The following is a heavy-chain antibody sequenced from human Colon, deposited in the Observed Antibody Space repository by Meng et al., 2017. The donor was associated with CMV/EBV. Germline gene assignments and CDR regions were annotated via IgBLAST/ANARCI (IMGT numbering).Heavy chain of an antibody. Sequence: QVQPQPWGAVLLKPSATLSLPCALYGGSFSPYYWSWIRQSPGKGLEWIAEIDHTGSTNYNPSLKSRVTISIDTSNSHFSLNLTSATAADTAVYYCARGGGTPIRGVLPFDFWGQGTLVTVSS. CDR2: IDHTGST. J-gene: IGHJ4*02. V-gene: IGHV4-34*01. CDR1: GGSFSPYY. CDR3: ARGGGTPIRGVLPFDF. D-gene: IGHD3-10*01.